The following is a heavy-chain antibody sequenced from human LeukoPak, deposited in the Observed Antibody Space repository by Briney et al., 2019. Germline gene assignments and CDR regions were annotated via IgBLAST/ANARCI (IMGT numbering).Heavy chain of an antibody. J-gene: IGHJ4*02. CDR1: GYTSTGYY. Sequence: ASVKVSCKASGYTSTGYYMHWVRQAPGQGLEWMGWINPNSGGTNYAQKFQGRVTMTRDTSISTAYMELSRLRSDDTAVYYCARWFGELLNFDYWGQGTLVTVSS. D-gene: IGHD3-10*01. CDR2: INPNSGGT. CDR3: ARWFGELLNFDY. V-gene: IGHV1-2*02.